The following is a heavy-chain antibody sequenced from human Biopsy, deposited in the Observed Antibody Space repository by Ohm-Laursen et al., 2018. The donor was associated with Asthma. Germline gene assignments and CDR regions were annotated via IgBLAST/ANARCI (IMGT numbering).Heavy chain of an antibody. Sequence: SLRLSCSASRFTFSSSWMTWVRQAPGKRLEWVANINEDGSEQHYVGSVKGRFTISRDNAKNSLYLQMDSLRAEDTAVYFCARKTYYYSATYGWFDAWGQGTLVTVSS. CDR3: ARKTYYYSATYGWFDA. D-gene: IGHD4/OR15-4a*01. V-gene: IGHV3-7*05. CDR1: RFTFSSSW. J-gene: IGHJ5*02. CDR2: INEDGSEQ.